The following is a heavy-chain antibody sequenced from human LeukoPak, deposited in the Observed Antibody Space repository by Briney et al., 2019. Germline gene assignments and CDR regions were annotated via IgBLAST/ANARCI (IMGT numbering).Heavy chain of an antibody. CDR3: ARDSSWGYSSGWYDYYGMDV. CDR1: GFTFSSHS. D-gene: IGHD6-19*01. V-gene: IGHV3-48*02. CDR2: ISTTSSSI. J-gene: IGHJ6*02. Sequence: GGSLRLSCAASGFTFSSHSMNWVRQAPGKGLEWLSYISTTSSSIYYADSVNGRFTISRDNAKNSLYLQMNSLRDEDTAVYYCARDSSWGYSSGWYDYYGMDVRGQGTTVTVSS.